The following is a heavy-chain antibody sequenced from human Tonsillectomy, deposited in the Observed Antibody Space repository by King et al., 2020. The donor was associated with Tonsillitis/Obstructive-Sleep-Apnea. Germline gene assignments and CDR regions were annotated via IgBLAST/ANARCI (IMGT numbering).Heavy chain of an antibody. D-gene: IGHD3-10*01. CDR2: IYYSGST. CDR1: GGSISSSSYY. V-gene: IGHV4-39*01. CDR3: ARLVRVGEHFDY. Sequence: QLQESGPGLVKPSETLSLTCTVSGGSISSSSYYWGWIRQPPGKGLEWIGSIYYSGSTYYNPSLKSRVTISVDKSKNQFSLKLRSVTAADTAVYYCARLVRVGEHFDYWGQGTLFTVSS. J-gene: IGHJ4*02.